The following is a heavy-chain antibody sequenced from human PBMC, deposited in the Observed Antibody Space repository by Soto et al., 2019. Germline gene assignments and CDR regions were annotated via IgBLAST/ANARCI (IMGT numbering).Heavy chain of an antibody. V-gene: IGHV2-5*02. CDR1: GFSLSTSGVG. CDR2: IYWDDDK. CDR3: AHSIEDGYNFFNFDY. D-gene: IGHD5-12*01. Sequence: QITLKESGPPLVKPTQTLTLTCTFSGFSLSTSGVGVGWIRQPPGKALEWLALIYWDDDKRYSPSLKSRLTITKDTSKNQVVLTMTNMDPVDTATYYCAHSIEDGYNFFNFDYWGQGTLVTVSS. J-gene: IGHJ4*02.